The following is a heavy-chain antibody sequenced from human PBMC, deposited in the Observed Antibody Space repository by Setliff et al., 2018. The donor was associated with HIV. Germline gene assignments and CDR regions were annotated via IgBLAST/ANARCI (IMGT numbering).Heavy chain of an antibody. CDR2: ISTHSVYSVNK. J-gene: IGHJ5*02. V-gene: IGHV1-18*01. CDR3: ARGADHFDTSGYYSFSDP. Sequence: ASVKVSCKAFGYTFTSYGINWVRQAPGQGLEWMGWISTHSVYSVNKNYAQKFQGRVTLTTDTSTSTAYMELRSLRSDDTAVYYCARGADHFDTSGYYSFSDPWGQGTLVTVSS. D-gene: IGHD3-22*01. CDR1: GYTFTSYG.